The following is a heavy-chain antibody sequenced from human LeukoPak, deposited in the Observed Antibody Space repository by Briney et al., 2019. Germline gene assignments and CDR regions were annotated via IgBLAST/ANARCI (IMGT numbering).Heavy chain of an antibody. J-gene: IGHJ4*02. CDR3: ARHASGRWLQLYL. CDR1: GGSISSYY. D-gene: IGHD5-24*01. CDR2: IYYSGST. Sequence: SETLSLTCTVSGGSISSYYWSWIRQPPGKGLEWIGYIYYSGSTNYNPSLKSRVTISVDTSKNQFSLKLSSVTAADTAVYYCARHASGRWLQLYLWGQGTLVTVSS. V-gene: IGHV4-59*08.